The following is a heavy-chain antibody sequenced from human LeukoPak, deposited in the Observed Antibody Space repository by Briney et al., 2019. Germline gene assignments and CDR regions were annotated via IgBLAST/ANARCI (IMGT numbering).Heavy chain of an antibody. CDR2: IYTSGST. D-gene: IGHD3-22*01. V-gene: IGHV4-59*10. CDR3: ARAYSGYDSSGYYLGDWFDP. CDR1: GGSFSGYY. J-gene: IGHJ5*02. Sequence: SETLSLTCAVYGGSFSGYYWSWIRQPAGKGLEWIGRIYTSGSTNYNPSLKSRVTISVDTSKNQFSLKLSSVTAADTAVYYCARAYSGYDSSGYYLGDWFDPWGQGTLVTVSS.